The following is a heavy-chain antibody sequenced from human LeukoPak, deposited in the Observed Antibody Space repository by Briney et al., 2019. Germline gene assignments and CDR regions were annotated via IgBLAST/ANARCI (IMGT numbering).Heavy chain of an antibody. D-gene: IGHD6-25*01. J-gene: IGHJ4*02. CDR2: TTSNSGYV. V-gene: IGHV3-9*03. CDR1: RFIFEDYA. Sequence: GGSLRLSCIVSRFIFEDYAMHWVRQVPGKGLEWVSSTTSNSGYVAYADSVKGRFSISRDNAKNSLYLEMNSLRTEDMAVYYCVQDSYAISSSGSTFASWGQGTLVTVSS. CDR3: VQDSYAISSSGSTFAS.